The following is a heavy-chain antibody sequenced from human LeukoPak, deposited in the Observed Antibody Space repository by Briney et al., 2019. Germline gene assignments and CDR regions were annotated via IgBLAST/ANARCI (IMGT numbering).Heavy chain of an antibody. CDR1: GYTFTGYY. CDR2: INPNSGGT. J-gene: IGHJ3*02. D-gene: IGHD3-22*01. CDR3: ARVYYDSSGYWDFAFDI. V-gene: IGHV1-2*02. Sequence: ASVKVTCKASGYTFTGYYMHWVRQAPGQGLEWMGWINPNSGGTNYAQKFQGRVTMTRDTSISTAYMELSRLRSDDTAVYYCARVYYDSSGYWDFAFDIWGQGTMVTVSS.